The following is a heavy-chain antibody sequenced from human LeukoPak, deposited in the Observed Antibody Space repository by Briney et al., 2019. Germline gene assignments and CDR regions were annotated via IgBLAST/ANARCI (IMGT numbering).Heavy chain of an antibody. CDR3: ARWYYDSSGYRYFDY. J-gene: IGHJ4*02. CDR1: GGSISNGNYY. V-gene: IGHV4-31*03. D-gene: IGHD3-22*01. Sequence: PSETLSLTCTVSGGSISNGNYYWTWIRQHPGKGLEWIGYIYYSGSTNYNPSLKSRVIISVVTSKNQFSLKLSSVTAADTAVYYCARWYYDSSGYRYFDYWGQGALVTVSS. CDR2: IYYSGST.